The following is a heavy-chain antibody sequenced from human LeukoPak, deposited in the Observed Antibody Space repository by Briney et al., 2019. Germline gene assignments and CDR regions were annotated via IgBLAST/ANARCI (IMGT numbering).Heavy chain of an antibody. J-gene: IGHJ3*02. V-gene: IGHV3-21*01. Sequence: GGSLRLSCAASGFTFSDYNMNWVRQAPGKGLEWVSSISSSATYIYYADSVKGRFTISRDNAKNTLYLQMNSLRAEDTAVYYCARGYCSSTSCYTVGAFDIWGQGTMVTVSS. D-gene: IGHD2-2*02. CDR3: ARGYCSSTSCYTVGAFDI. CDR2: ISSSATYI. CDR1: GFTFSDYN.